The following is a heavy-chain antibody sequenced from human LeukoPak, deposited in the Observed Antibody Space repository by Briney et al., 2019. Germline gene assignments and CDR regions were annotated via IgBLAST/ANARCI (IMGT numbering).Heavy chain of an antibody. CDR3: ARGRLRDSSGYYLYY. CDR1: GYTFTGYY. V-gene: IGHV1-2*02. J-gene: IGHJ4*02. CDR2: INPNSGGT. Sequence: ASVKVSCKASGYTFTGYYMHWVRQAPGQGLEWMGWINPNSGGTNCAQKFQGRVTMTRDTSISTAYMELSRLRSDDTAVYYCARGRLRDSSGYYLYYWGQGTLVTVSS. D-gene: IGHD3-22*01.